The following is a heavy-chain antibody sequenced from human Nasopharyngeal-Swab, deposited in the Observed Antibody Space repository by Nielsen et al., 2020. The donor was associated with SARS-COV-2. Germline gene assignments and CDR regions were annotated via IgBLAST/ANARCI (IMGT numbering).Heavy chain of an antibody. CDR3: ARDREKDRLRYYGMDV. D-gene: IGHD1-14*01. CDR2: IHHSGST. Sequence: WIRQPPGKGLVWIGEIHHSGSTTYNPSLKSRVTISIDKSKNQLSLRVTSVTAADTAVYYCARDREKDRLRYYGMDVWGQGTTVTVSS. V-gene: IGHV4-4*02. J-gene: IGHJ6*02.